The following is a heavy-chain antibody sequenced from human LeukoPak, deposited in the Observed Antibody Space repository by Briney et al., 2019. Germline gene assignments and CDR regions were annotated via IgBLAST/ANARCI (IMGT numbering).Heavy chain of an antibody. V-gene: IGHV3-30*02. D-gene: IGHD3-3*01. CDR2: IRYDGSNK. CDR3: AKLSGLECDSNYMDV. J-gene: IGHJ6*03. Sequence: GGSLRLSCAASGFTFSSYGMHWVRQAPGKGLEWVAFIRYDGSNKYYADSVKGRFTISRYNSKNTLYLQMNSLRAEDTAVYYCAKLSGLECDSNYMDVWGKGTTVTVSS. CDR1: GFTFSSYG.